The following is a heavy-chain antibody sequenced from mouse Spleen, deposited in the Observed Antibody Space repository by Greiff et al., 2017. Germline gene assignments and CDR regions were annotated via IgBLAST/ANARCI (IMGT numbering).Heavy chain of an antibody. V-gene: IGHV5-9*04. Sequence: EVKLVESGGGLVKPGGSLKLSCAASGFTFSSYTMSWVRQTPAKRLEWVATISSGGGNTYYPDSVKGRFTISRDNARNTLYLQMSSLRSEDTAMYYCAKRQEDWFAYWGQGTLVTVSA. CDR3: AKRQEDWFAY. D-gene: IGHD6-1*01. CDR2: ISSGGGNT. J-gene: IGHJ3*01. CDR1: GFTFSSYT.